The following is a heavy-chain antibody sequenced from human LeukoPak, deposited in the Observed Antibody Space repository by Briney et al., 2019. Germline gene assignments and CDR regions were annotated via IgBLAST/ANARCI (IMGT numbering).Heavy chain of an antibody. Sequence: GGSPRLSCAASGFTFSSYSMNWVRQAPGKGLEWVSSISSSSSYIYYADSVKGRFTISRDNAKNSLYLRMNSLRAEDTAVYYCARAPSLVDYWGQGTLVTVSS. CDR3: ARAPSLVDY. CDR1: GFTFSSYS. V-gene: IGHV3-21*01. J-gene: IGHJ4*02. CDR2: ISSSSSYI.